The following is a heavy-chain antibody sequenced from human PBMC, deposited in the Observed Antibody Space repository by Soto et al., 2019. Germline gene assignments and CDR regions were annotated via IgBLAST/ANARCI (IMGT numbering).Heavy chain of an antibody. CDR2: ISGSGGST. V-gene: IGHV3-23*01. J-gene: IGHJ4*02. Sequence: LSCAASGFTFSSYAMSWVRQAPGKGLEWVSVISGSGGSTYYADSVKGRFTISRDNSKNTLYLQMNSLRAEDTAVYYCAKDPGLVGATSFDYWGQGTLVTVSS. CDR3: AKDPGLVGATSFDY. D-gene: IGHD1-26*01. CDR1: GFTFSSYA.